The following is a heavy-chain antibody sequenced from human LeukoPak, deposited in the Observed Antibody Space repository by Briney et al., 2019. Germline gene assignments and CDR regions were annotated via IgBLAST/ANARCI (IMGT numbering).Heavy chain of an antibody. CDR1: GFTVSSNY. CDR3: ARSVSSSWIYYFDY. D-gene: IGHD6-13*01. Sequence: RGSLRLSCAASGFTVSSNYMSWVRQAPGKGLEWVSVIYSGGSTYYADSVKGRFTISRDNSKNTLYLQMNSLRAEDTAVYYCARSVSSSWIYYFDYWGQGTLVTVSS. J-gene: IGHJ4*02. V-gene: IGHV3-53*01. CDR2: IYSGGST.